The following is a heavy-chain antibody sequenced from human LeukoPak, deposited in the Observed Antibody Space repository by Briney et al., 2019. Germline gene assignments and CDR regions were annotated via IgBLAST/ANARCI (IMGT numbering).Heavy chain of an antibody. D-gene: IGHD1-26*01. CDR3: ARDHPSGTVDY. J-gene: IGHJ4*02. V-gene: IGHV1-69*04. CDR2: IIPILGIA. Sequence: ASVKVSCKASGGTFSRYAISWVRPPAGQGLEWMGRIIPILGIANYAQKFQGRVTITADKSTSTAYMELSSLRSEDTAVYYCARDHPSGTVDYWGQGTLVTVSS. CDR1: GGTFSRYA.